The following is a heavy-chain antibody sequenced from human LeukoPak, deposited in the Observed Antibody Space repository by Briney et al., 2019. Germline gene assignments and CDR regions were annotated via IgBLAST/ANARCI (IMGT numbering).Heavy chain of an antibody. CDR1: GYTFISFG. Sequence: GASVKVSCKASGYTFISFGFSWVRQAPGQGLEWMGWISAYNGNTNYAQKLQGRVTMTTDTSTSTAHMELRSLRSDDTAVYYCARAPRYKHLVPRFDYWGQGSLVIVSS. CDR2: ISAYNGNT. CDR3: ARAPRYKHLVPRFDY. J-gene: IGHJ4*02. V-gene: IGHV1-18*01. D-gene: IGHD6-6*01.